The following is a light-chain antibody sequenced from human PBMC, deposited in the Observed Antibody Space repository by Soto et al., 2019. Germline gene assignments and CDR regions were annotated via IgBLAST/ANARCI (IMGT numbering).Light chain of an antibody. CDR3: QQSYSIPWT. J-gene: IGKJ1*01. CDR2: AAS. Sequence: DIQLTQSPSSLSASVRDRVTFTCRASQSSSSYLNWYQQKPGKSPKVLIYAASSLQSGVPSRFSGSGSGTDFTLTISSLQPEDVATYYCQQSYSIPWTFGQGTKVEIK. V-gene: IGKV1-39*01. CDR1: QSSSSY.